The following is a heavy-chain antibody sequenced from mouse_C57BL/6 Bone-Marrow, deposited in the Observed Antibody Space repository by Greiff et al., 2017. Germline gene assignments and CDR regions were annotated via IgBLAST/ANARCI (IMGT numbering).Heavy chain of an antibody. CDR1: GYTFTSYG. J-gene: IGHJ2*01. CDR3: AREDDGYYPDY. CDR2: IDPSDSYT. D-gene: IGHD2-3*01. V-gene: IGHV1-69*01. Sequence: VQLVESGAELARPGASVKLSCKASGYTFTSYGISWVKQRTGQGLEWIGEIDPSDSYTNYNQKFKGKSTLTVDKSSSTAYMQLSSLTSEDSAVYYCAREDDGYYPDYWGQGTTLTVSS.